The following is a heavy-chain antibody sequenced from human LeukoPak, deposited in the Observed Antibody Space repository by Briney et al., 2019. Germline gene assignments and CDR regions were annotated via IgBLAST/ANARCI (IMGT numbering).Heavy chain of an antibody. CDR2: ISYDGSNK. CDR3: ARGAALFDY. CDR1: GFTFSSYG. J-gene: IGHJ4*02. D-gene: IGHD6-13*01. V-gene: IGHV3-30*03. Sequence: GGSLRLSCAASGFTFSSYGMHWVRQAPGKGLEWVAVISYDGSNKYYADSVKGRFTISRDNSKNTLYLQMNSLRTEDTAVYYCARGAALFDYWGQGTLVTVSS.